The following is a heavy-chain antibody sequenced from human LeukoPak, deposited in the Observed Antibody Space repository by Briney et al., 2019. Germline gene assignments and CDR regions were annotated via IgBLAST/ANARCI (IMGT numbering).Heavy chain of an antibody. J-gene: IGHJ4*02. D-gene: IGHD3-10*01. CDR3: ARGSGSYYAPPWY. CDR2: IYSGVST. Sequence: PGGSLRLSCAASGFTVSSNYMSWVRQAPGKGLEWVSVIYSGVSTYYADSVKGRFTISRDNSKNTLYLQMNSLRAEDTAVYYCARGSGSYYAPPWYWGQGTLVTVSS. V-gene: IGHV3-53*01. CDR1: GFTVSSNY.